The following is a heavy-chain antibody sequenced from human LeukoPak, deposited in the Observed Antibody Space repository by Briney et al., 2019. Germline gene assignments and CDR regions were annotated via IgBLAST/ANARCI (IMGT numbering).Heavy chain of an antibody. V-gene: IGHV4-4*07. J-gene: IGHJ4*02. CDR3: ARETCSGGSCYSDY. CDR1: GGSISSYY. Sequence: PSETLSLTCTVSGGSISSYYWSWIRQPAGKGLEWIGRIYTSGSTNYSPSLKSRVTMSVDTSKNQFSLKLSSVTAADTAVYYCARETCSGGSCYSDYWGQGTLVTVSS. CDR2: IYTSGST. D-gene: IGHD2-15*01.